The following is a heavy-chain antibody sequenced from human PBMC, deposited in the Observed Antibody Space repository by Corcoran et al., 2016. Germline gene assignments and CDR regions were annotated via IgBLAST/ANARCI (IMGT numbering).Heavy chain of an antibody. CDR2: ISFDGSNK. D-gene: IGHD4-4*01. V-gene: IGHV3-30*18. Sequence: QVQLVESGGGVVQPGRSLRLSCAASGFTFSTYGMHWVRQAPGKGLEWVAVISFDGSNKYYADSVRGRFTISRDNSKNTLYLQMNSLRAEDTAVYYCAKGMYSNPYDFDYWGQGTLVTVSS. J-gene: IGHJ4*02. CDR3: AKGMYSNPYDFDY. CDR1: GFTFSTYG.